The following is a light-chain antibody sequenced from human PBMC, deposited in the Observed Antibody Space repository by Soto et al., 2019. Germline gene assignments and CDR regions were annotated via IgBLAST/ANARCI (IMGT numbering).Light chain of an antibody. CDR1: SSDVGGYNY. V-gene: IGLV2-8*02. CDR3: SSYAGSNNLGV. CDR2: EVS. Sequence: QSALTQPPSASRSPGQSVTISCTGTSSDVGGYNYVSWYQQHPGKAPKLMIYEVSKRPSGVPDRFSGSKSGNTASLTVSGLQAEDEAAYYCSSYAGSNNLGVFGGGTKLTVL. J-gene: IGLJ2*01.